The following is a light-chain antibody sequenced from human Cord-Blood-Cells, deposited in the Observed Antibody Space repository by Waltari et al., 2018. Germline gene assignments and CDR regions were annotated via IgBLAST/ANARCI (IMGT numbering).Light chain of an antibody. J-gene: IGLJ2*01. CDR3: SSYTSSSPV. CDR2: DVS. V-gene: IGLV2-14*01. CDR1: SSDVGGYNY. Sequence: QSALTQPASVSGSPGQSITISCTGTSSDVGGYNYVSWYQQHPGKAPKLMIYDVSNRPSGVSNRFSGSQSGNTASLTISGLQAEDEADYYCSSYTSSSPVFGGVTKLTVL.